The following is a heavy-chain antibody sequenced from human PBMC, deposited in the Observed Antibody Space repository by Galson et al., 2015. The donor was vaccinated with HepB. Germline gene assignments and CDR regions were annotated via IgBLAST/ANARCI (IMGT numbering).Heavy chain of an antibody. CDR2: IYPGDSDT. CDR3: ASSRWVPKTSIAVAVFPPYI. J-gene: IGHJ3*02. CDR1: GYSFTSYW. D-gene: IGHD6-19*01. Sequence: QSGAEVKKPGESLRISCKGSGYSFTSYWISWVRQMPGKGLEWMGIIYPGDSDTRYSPSFQGQVTISADKSISTAYLQWSSLKASDTAMYYCASSRWVPKTSIAVAVFPPYIWGQGTMVTVSS. V-gene: IGHV5-51*01.